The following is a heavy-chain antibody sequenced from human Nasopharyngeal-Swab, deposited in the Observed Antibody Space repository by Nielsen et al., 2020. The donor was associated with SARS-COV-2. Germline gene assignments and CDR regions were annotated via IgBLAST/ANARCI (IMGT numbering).Heavy chain of an antibody. CDR3: ARPLTGYYYFDY. J-gene: IGHJ4*02. D-gene: IGHD3-9*01. CDR1: GFTFSSYA. CDR2: ISYDGSNK. Sequence: SCAASGFTFSSYAMHWVRQAPGKGLAWVAVISYDGSNKYYADSVKGRFTISRDNSKNTLYLQMNSLRAEDTAVYYCARPLTGYYYFDYWGQGTLVTVSS. V-gene: IGHV3-30*04.